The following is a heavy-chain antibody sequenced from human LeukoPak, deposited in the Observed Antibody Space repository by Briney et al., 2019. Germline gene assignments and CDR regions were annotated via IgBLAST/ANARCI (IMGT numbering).Heavy chain of an antibody. J-gene: IGHJ4*02. V-gene: IGHV4-34*01. CDR2: INHGGST. CDR3: AGGSGSYRAYYFDY. CDR1: GGSFSGDF. D-gene: IGHD1-26*01. Sequence: SETLSLTCAVYGGSFSGDFWSWTRQSPGKGLEWIGEINHGGSTTYNPSLQSRVSMSVDTSKNQFSLKLSSVTAADTAVYYCAGGSGSYRAYYFDYWGQGTLVTVSS.